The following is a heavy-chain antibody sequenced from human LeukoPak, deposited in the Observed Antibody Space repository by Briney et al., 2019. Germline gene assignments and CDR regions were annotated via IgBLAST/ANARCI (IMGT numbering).Heavy chain of an antibody. Sequence: SQTLSLTCTVSGGSISSGSYYWSWIRQPAGKGLEWIGRIYTSGSTNYNPSLKRRVAISVDTSKNQFSLKLSSVTAADTAVYYCASFPIYYGSGSYYLPYYYYMDVWGKGTTVTVSS. D-gene: IGHD3-10*01. CDR3: ASFPIYYGSGSYYLPYYYYMDV. V-gene: IGHV4-61*02. CDR2: IYTSGST. CDR1: GGSISSGSYY. J-gene: IGHJ6*03.